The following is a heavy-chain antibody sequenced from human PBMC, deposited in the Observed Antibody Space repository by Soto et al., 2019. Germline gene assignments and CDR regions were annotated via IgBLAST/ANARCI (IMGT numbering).Heavy chain of an antibody. D-gene: IGHD5-12*01. CDR2: IYYSGST. J-gene: IGHJ5*02. CDR1: GGSISSGDYY. Sequence: SETLSLTCTVSGGSISSGDYYWSWIRQPPGKGLEWIGYIYYSGSTYYNPSLKSRVTISVDTSKNQFSLKLSSVTAADTAVYYCARGFGYGWFDPWGQGTLVTVSS. CDR3: ARGFGYGWFDP. V-gene: IGHV4-30-4*01.